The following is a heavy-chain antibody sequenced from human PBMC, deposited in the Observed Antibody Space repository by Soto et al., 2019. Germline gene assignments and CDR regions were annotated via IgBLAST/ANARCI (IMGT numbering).Heavy chain of an antibody. D-gene: IGHD1-26*01. V-gene: IGHV1-2*02. Sequence: QVQLVQSGAELKKPGASVKVSCKGSGYTFTGYYIHWVRQTPVQGPEWMGEISPQTCGTKYAQKYQGRVTMTRDTYITTVYMELSNLCPDETDVYYCGRGRSGELVIFYWGQGTLVTVSS. J-gene: IGHJ4*02. CDR2: ISPQTCGT. CDR3: GRGRSGELVIFY. CDR1: GYTFTGYY.